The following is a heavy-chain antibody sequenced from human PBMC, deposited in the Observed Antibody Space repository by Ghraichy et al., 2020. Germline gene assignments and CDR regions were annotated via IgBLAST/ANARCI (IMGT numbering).Heavy chain of an antibody. CDR1: GFTFSSYA. V-gene: IGHV3-23*01. D-gene: IGHD6-6*01. CDR3: AKEGVAARPFGTYGMDV. J-gene: IGHJ6*02. Sequence: GGSLRLSCAASGFTFSSYAMSWVRQAPGKGLEWVSAISGSGGSTYYADSVKGRFTISRDNSKNTLYLQMNSLRAEDTAVYYCAKEGVAARPFGTYGMDVWGQGTTVTVSS. CDR2: ISGSGGST.